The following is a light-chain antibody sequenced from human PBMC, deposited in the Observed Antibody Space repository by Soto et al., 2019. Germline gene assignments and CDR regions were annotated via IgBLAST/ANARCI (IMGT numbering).Light chain of an antibody. V-gene: IGLV2-23*01. J-gene: IGLJ1*01. CDR1: SSDVGSYNL. CDR3: CSYVGSSTSLLYV. CDR2: EGS. Sequence: QSVLTQPASVSGSPGQSITISCTGTSSDVGSYNLVSWYQQHPGKAPKLMIYEGSKRPSGVSNRFSGSKSGNTASLTISGLQAEDEADYYCCSYVGSSTSLLYVFGTGTKVTVL.